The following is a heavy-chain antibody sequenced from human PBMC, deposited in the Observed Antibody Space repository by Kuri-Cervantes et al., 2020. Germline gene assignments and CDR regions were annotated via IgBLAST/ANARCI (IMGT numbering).Heavy chain of an antibody. V-gene: IGHV4-38-2*02. D-gene: IGHD6-19*01. Sequence: SETLSLTCVVSAYSISRGYYWGWIRQPPGKGLEWIGSVSHSGSTYYNPSLESRVTISVDTAKNQFSLKLSSVTAADTAVYYCARDRTVAGSFDYWGQGTLVTVSS. CDR3: ARDRTVAGSFDY. CDR1: AYSISRGYY. CDR2: VSHSGST. J-gene: IGHJ4*02.